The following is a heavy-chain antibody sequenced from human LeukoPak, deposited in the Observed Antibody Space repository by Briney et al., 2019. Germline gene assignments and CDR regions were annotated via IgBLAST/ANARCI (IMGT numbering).Heavy chain of an antibody. V-gene: IGHV4-4*07. Sequence: SETLSLTCTVSGDSISSFYWTWIRQPAGKGLEWIGRIYTSGSTNYNPSLKSRVTMSVDTSKNQFSLKLSSVTAADTAVYYCAKHAWWLSPFDYWGQGTLVTVSS. CDR1: GDSISSFY. D-gene: IGHD2-15*01. J-gene: IGHJ4*02. CDR2: IYTSGST. CDR3: AKHAWWLSPFDY.